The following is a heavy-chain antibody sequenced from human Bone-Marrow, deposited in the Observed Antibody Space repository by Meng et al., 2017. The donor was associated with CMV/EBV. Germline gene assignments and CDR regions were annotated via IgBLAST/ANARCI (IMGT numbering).Heavy chain of an antibody. J-gene: IGHJ6*02. V-gene: IGHV3-66*02. Sequence: GGSLRLSCTASEFTVSNNYMSWVRQAPGKGLEWVSFIYSGGSTYYADSVKGRFTISRDNSKITLYLQMNSLRAEDTAVYYCARAQYSSSILMDVWGQGTTVTVSS. CDR1: EFTVSNNY. CDR2: IYSGGST. D-gene: IGHD6-6*01. CDR3: ARAQYSSSILMDV.